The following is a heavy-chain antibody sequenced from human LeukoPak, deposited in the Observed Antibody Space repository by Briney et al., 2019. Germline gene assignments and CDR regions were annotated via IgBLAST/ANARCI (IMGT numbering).Heavy chain of an antibody. CDR1: GFTSSSYA. V-gene: IGHV3-23*01. Sequence: GGSLRLSCATSGFTSSSYAMSWVRQAPGKGLEWVSGISGSGGRTYYADSVKGRFTISRDNSKNTLYLQMNSLRADDTAVYYCAKDAVTALAGYYYYMDVWGKGTMVTVSS. CDR2: ISGSGGRT. J-gene: IGHJ6*03. CDR3: AKDAVTALAGYYYYMDV. D-gene: IGHD6-19*01.